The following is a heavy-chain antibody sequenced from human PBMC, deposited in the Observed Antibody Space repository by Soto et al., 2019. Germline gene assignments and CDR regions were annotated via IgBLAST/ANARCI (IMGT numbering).Heavy chain of an antibody. V-gene: IGHV1-8*01. CDR2: MNPNSGNT. J-gene: IGHJ4*02. Sequence: QVQLVQSGAEVRNPGASVKVSCKASGYTFTSYDINWVRQATGQGLEWMGWMNPNSGNTGYAHKFQGRVTXXRXTXXSTAYMELSSLTSEDTAVYYCARGRHVVGATIAGYWGQGTLVTVSS. CDR3: ARGRHVVGATIAGY. D-gene: IGHD1-26*01. CDR1: GYTFTSYD.